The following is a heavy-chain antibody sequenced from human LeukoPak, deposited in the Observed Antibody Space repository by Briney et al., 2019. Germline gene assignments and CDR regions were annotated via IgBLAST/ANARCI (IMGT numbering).Heavy chain of an antibody. J-gene: IGHJ4*02. CDR1: GFTFDDYA. V-gene: IGHV3-43*02. CDR3: ARLGLSAVAIFLIDY. CDR2: ISGDGSTT. Sequence: PGGSLRLSCAASGFTFDDYAMHWVRQGPGKGLEWVSYISGDGSTTYYADSVKGRFTISRDNSKTSLYLQMNSLRAEDSAVYYCARLGLSAVAIFLIDYWGQGTLVTVSS. D-gene: IGHD6-19*01.